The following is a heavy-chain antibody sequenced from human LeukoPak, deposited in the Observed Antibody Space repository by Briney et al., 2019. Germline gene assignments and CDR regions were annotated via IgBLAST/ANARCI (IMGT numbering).Heavy chain of an antibody. J-gene: IGHJ4*02. D-gene: IGHD5-18*01. V-gene: IGHV3-23*01. Sequence: GGSLGLSCAASGFTFSSYAMSWVRQAPGKGLEWVSAISGSGGSTYYADSVKGRFTISRDNSKNTLYLQMNSLRVEDTAVYYCAKDLAGRIQQWSRWDYWGQGTLVTVSS. CDR3: AKDLAGRIQQWSRWDY. CDR1: GFTFSSYA. CDR2: ISGSGGST.